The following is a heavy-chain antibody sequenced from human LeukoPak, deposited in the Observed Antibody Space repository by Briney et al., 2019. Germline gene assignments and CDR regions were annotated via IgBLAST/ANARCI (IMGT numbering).Heavy chain of an antibody. V-gene: IGHV3-7*01. D-gene: IGHD2-15*01. J-gene: IGHJ4*02. Sequence: GGSLRLSCAASGFTFSNYWMSWVRQAPGKGLEWVANIKQDGSEKYYVDSVKGRFTISRDNAKNTLYLQMNSLRAEDTAVYYCARVRLYCSGGSCYFYYFDSWGQGTLVTVSS. CDR2: IKQDGSEK. CDR1: GFTFSNYW. CDR3: ARVRLYCSGGSCYFYYFDS.